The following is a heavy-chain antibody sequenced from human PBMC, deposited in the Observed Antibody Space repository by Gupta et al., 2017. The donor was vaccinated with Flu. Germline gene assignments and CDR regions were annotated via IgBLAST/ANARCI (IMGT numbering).Heavy chain of an antibody. CDR3: ASGSSSFQYYYGMDV. CDR1: GGTFSTYS. Sequence: QVQLVQSGAAVRKPGSSVKVSCKASGGTFSTYSIIWVRQAPGQGLEWMGGIMPIFATTNYAQKFQGRVTITADESTSTAYMELSSLRSEDTAIYYCASGSSSFQYYYGMDVWGQGTTVTVSS. J-gene: IGHJ6*02. V-gene: IGHV1-69*01. D-gene: IGHD3-10*01. CDR2: IMPIFATT.